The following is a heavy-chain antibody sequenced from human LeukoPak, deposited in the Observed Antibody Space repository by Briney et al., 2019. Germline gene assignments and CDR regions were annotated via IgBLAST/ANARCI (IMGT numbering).Heavy chain of an antibody. J-gene: IGHJ6*02. CDR2: ISSSGSTI. D-gene: IGHD3-3*01. Sequence: EGSLRLSCAASGFTFSDYYMSWIRQAPGKGLEWVSYISSSGSTIYYADSVKGRFTISRDNAKNSLYLQMNSLRAEDTAVYYCARDGYDFWSGYHYYFYYGMDVWGQGTTVTVSS. V-gene: IGHV3-11*01. CDR3: ARDGYDFWSGYHYYFYYGMDV. CDR1: GFTFSDYY.